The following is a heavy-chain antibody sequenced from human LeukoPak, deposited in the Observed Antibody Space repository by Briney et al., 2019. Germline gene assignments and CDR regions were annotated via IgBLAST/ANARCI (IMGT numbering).Heavy chain of an antibody. CDR1: GVSVSSGTYY. CDR2: IYYSGST. Sequence: SETLSLTCTVSGVSVSSGTYYWSWIRQPPGKGLEWIGYIYYSGSTNYNPSLKSRVTISVDTSKNQCSLKLSSVTTADTAVYYCTRSTNLEAFDIWGQGTMVTVSS. CDR3: TRSTNLEAFDI. V-gene: IGHV4-61*01. D-gene: IGHD2-8*01. J-gene: IGHJ3*02.